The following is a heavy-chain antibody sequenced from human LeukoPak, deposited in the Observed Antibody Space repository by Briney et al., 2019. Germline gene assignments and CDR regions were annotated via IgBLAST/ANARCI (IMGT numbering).Heavy chain of an antibody. D-gene: IGHD6-6*01. J-gene: IGHJ4*02. V-gene: IGHV4-59*08. Sequence: PSETLSLTCSVSGGSVSNYYWSWIRQPPGKGLEWMGNVYYTGSTNYNPSLKSRVTMFEDKSKNQFSLRLYSVTVADTAVYYCARHFAYSSSSYFDYWGQGSLVTVSS. CDR3: ARHFAYSSSSYFDY. CDR2: VYYTGST. CDR1: GGSVSNYY.